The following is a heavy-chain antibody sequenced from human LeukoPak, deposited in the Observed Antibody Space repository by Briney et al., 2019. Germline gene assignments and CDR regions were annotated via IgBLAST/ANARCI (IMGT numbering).Heavy chain of an antibody. Sequence: SETLSLTCTVSGGSISSSSYYWGWIRQPAGKGLEWIGRIYTSGSTNYNPSLKSRVTISVDTSKNQFSLKLSSVTAADTAVYYCARESSGWYNPHYYYYMDVWGKGTTVTVSS. CDR1: GGSISSSSYY. J-gene: IGHJ6*03. D-gene: IGHD6-19*01. V-gene: IGHV4-61*02. CDR2: IYTSGST. CDR3: ARESSGWYNPHYYYYMDV.